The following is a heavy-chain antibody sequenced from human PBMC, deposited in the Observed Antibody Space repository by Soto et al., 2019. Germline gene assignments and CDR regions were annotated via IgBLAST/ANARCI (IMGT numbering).Heavy chain of an antibody. CDR2: IYGGGTT. CDR1: GFTVRSKY. Sequence: EVQLVESGGGLIQPGGSLRLSCAASGFTVRSKYMTWVRQAPGKGLEWVSVIYGGGTTYYADSVKGRFTISRDNSKNTLYLQVNSLRAEDTAVYYCVQTTGWPGFDFWGQGTLVTVSS. D-gene: IGHD6-19*01. J-gene: IGHJ4*02. V-gene: IGHV3-53*01. CDR3: VQTTGWPGFDF.